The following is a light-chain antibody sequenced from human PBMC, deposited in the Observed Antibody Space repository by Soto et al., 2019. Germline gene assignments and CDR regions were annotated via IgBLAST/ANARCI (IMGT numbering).Light chain of an antibody. Sequence: IARTQSPDTLSVSPGERATLSCLASQSVSSSYLAWYQQKPGQGPRLLIYGASSRATGTPDRFSGSGSGTDFTLTINRLEPEDFAVYYCQQYNYWPPPITFGQGTRLEIK. V-gene: IGKV3-20*01. CDR2: GAS. CDR3: QQYNYWPPPIT. J-gene: IGKJ5*01. CDR1: QSVSSSY.